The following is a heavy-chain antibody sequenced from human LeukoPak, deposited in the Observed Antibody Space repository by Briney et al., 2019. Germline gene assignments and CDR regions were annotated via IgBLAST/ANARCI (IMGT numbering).Heavy chain of an antibody. Sequence: SQTLSLTCAVSGGSISSGGYSGSWIRQPPGKGLEWIGYIYHSGSTYYNPSLKSRVTISVDRSKNQFSLKLSSVTAADTAVYYCARVAIVVDYWGQGTLVTVSS. CDR1: GGSISSGGYS. J-gene: IGHJ4*02. D-gene: IGHD3-22*01. CDR2: IYHSGST. CDR3: ARVAIVVDY. V-gene: IGHV4-30-2*01.